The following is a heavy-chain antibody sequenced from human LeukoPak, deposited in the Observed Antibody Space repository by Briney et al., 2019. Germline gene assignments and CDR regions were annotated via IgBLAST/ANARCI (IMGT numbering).Heavy chain of an antibody. V-gene: IGHV1-18*01. Sequence: SVKVSCKTSGYTFSNFGINWVRQAPGQGLEWMGWISGNNDNPNYGQKFQGRFTVTTDSSTSTAYMELRNLRFDDTAVYYCARDGTSTDDYWGQGTLVTVSS. D-gene: IGHD2-2*01. CDR2: ISGNNDNP. J-gene: IGHJ4*02. CDR3: ARDGTSTDDY. CDR1: GYTFSNFG.